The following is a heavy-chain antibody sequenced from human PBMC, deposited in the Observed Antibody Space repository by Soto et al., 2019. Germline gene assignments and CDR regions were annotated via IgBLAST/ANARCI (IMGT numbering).Heavy chain of an antibody. CDR2: IYYSGST. CDR1: GGSVSSGSYY. V-gene: IGHV4-61*01. D-gene: IGHD2-15*01. J-gene: IGHJ6*02. Sequence: PSETLSLTCTVSGGSVSSGSYYWSWIRQPPGKGLEWIGYIYYSGSTNYNPSLKSRVTISVDTSKNQFSLKLSSVTAADTAVYYCARDTRYCSGGSCPVGGLKYYGMDVWGQGTTVTVSS. CDR3: ARDTRYCSGGSCPVGGLKYYGMDV.